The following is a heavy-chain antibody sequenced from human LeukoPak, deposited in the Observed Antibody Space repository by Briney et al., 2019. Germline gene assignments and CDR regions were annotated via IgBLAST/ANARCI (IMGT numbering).Heavy chain of an antibody. V-gene: IGHV1-18*01. J-gene: IGHJ1*01. CDR1: VYTFISYG. CDR2: ISVYNGNTNT. D-gene: IGHD5-12*01. CDR3: ARDYGYGAYGPTYFQH. Sequence: ASVKVSCTASVYTFISYGINWVRQAPGQGLEWMGWISVYNGNTNTNYAQNLQGRVTMTTDTSTSTAYMELTSLTSDDTAVYYCARDYGYGAYGPTYFQHWGQGTLVTVSS.